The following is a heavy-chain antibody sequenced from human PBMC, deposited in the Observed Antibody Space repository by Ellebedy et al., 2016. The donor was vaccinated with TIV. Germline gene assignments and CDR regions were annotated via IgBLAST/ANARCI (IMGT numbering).Heavy chain of an antibody. D-gene: IGHD3-22*01. V-gene: IGHV1-46*01. J-gene: IGHJ4*02. CDR2: INPTTCNS. Sequence: ASVKVSCKASGYTFTSYYFYWVRQAPGQGLEWMGIINPTTCNSNYAQKFQGRVTMTRDTSTSTVYMELSSLRSEDTAVYYCARGENYYYDSSGYCNTYWGQGTLVTVSS. CDR1: GYTFTSYY. CDR3: ARGENYYYDSSGYCNTY.